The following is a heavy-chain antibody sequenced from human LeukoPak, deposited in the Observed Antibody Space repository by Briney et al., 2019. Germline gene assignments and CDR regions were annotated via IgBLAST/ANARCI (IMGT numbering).Heavy chain of an antibody. D-gene: IGHD3-9*01. CDR3: ARGLVSDILTGFDY. V-gene: IGHV1-69*05. CDR1: GGTFSSYA. Sequence: SVKVSCKASGGTFSSYAISWVRQAPGQGLEWMGGIIPIFGTANYAQKFQGRVTITTDESTSTAYMELSSLRSDDTAVYYCARGLVSDILTGFDYWGQGTLVTVSS. J-gene: IGHJ4*02. CDR2: IIPIFGTA.